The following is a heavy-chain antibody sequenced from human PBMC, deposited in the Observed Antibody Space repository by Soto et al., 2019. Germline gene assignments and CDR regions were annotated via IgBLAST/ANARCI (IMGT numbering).Heavy chain of an antibody. Sequence: QVQLQESGPGLVKPSQTLSLTCTVSGGSISSGGYYWSWIRQHPGKGLEWIGYIYYSGSTYYNPSLQSRVTIXXAXSXXQFSLKLSSVTAADTAVYYCARTPISTSWLGAFDIWGQGTMVTVSS. D-gene: IGHD2-2*01. CDR2: IYYSGST. CDR1: GGSISSGGYY. V-gene: IGHV4-31*03. J-gene: IGHJ3*02. CDR3: ARTPISTSWLGAFDI.